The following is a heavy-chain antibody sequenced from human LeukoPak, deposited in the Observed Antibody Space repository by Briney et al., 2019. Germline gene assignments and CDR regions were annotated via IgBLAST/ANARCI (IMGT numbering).Heavy chain of an antibody. CDR1: GGSISSYY. D-gene: IGHD3-22*01. CDR3: ARGVTMIPRAFDI. CDR2: IYYSGST. V-gene: IGHV4-59*01. Sequence: SETLSLTCTVSGGSISSYYWSWIRQPPGKGLEWIGYIYYSGSTNYNPSLKSRVTISVDTSKNQFSLKLSSVTAADTAVYYCARGVTMIPRAFDIWGQGTMVTVSS. J-gene: IGHJ3*02.